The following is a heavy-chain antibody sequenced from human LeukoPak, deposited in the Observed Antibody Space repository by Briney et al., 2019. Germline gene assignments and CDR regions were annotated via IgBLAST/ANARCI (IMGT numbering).Heavy chain of an antibody. Sequence: GGSLRLSCAASGFTVSSNYMSWVRQAPGKGLEWVSVIYSGGSTYYADSVKGRFTISRDNSKNTLYLQMNSLRAEDTAVYYCARDVRQLGYYFDYWGQGTLVTVSS. CDR3: ARDVRQLGYYFDY. V-gene: IGHV3-66*01. CDR2: IYSGGST. CDR1: GFTVSSNY. D-gene: IGHD6-13*01. J-gene: IGHJ4*02.